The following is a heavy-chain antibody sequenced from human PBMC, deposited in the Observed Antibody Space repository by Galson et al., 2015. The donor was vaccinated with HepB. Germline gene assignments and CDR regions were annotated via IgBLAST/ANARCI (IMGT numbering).Heavy chain of an antibody. D-gene: IGHD3/OR15-3a*01. V-gene: IGHV4-4*02. CDR2: VYYGALT. CDR1: GASLSTSNW. J-gene: IGHJ5*02. CDR3: ARFRGSDWTHFDP. Sequence: LRESGPGLVRPSETLSLTCSVSGASLSTSNWWSWVRQPPGKGLESIGEVYYGALTNYNPSLRSRATISMDDSKRQIFLNLISVTAADTAIYYCARFRGSDWTHFDPWGQGISVTVSS.